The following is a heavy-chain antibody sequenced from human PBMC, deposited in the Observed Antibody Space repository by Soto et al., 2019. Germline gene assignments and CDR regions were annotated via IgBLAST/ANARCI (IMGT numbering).Heavy chain of an antibody. CDR1: GGTFSSYA. J-gene: IGHJ6*02. Sequence: PSVKVSCKASGGTFSSYAISWVRQAPGQGLEWMGGIIPIFGTANYAQKFQGRVTITADESTSTAYMELSSLRSEDTAVYYCASGDFWSGYYDYYYYGMDVWGQGTTVTVSS. CDR3: ASGDFWSGYYDYYYYGMDV. D-gene: IGHD3-3*01. V-gene: IGHV1-69*13. CDR2: IIPIFGTA.